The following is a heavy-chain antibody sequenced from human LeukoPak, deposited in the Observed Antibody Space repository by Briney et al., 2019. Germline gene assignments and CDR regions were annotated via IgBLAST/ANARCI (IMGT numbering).Heavy chain of an antibody. V-gene: IGHV4-39*07. Sequence: SETLSLTCTVSGGSISSSSYYWGWIRQPPGKGLEWIGSIYYSGSTNYNPSLKSRVTISVDTSKNQFSLKLSSVTAADTAVYYCARGPGFGAGRDFWFDPWGQGTLVTVSS. CDR3: ARGPGFGAGRDFWFDP. CDR2: IYYSGST. D-gene: IGHD3-10*01. CDR1: GGSISSSSYY. J-gene: IGHJ5*02.